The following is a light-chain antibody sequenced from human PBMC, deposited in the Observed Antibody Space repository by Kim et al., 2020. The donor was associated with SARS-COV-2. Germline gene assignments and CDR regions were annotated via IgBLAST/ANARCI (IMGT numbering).Light chain of an antibody. Sequence: DIQMTQSPSSLSASVGDRVTITCRASQSINSHLNWYQQKPGKAPKLLIYATSTLQSGVPSRFSGSGSGTDFTLTISSLHPDDFATYYCQQSYSTLHTLGQGTKLEI. CDR1: QSINSH. CDR2: ATS. CDR3: QQSYSTLHT. V-gene: IGKV1-39*01. J-gene: IGKJ2*01.